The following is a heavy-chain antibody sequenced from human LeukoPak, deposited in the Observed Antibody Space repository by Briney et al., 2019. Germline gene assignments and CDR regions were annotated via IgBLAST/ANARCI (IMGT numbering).Heavy chain of an antibody. CDR2: ISGSGGST. Sequence: PGGSLRLTCAASGFNLNDYYMSWIRQAPGKGLEWVSAISGSGGSTYYADSVKGRFTISRDNSKNTLYLQMNSLRAEDTAVYYCAKRVNSGGARGEYYFDYWGQGTLVTVSS. V-gene: IGHV3-23*01. J-gene: IGHJ4*02. D-gene: IGHD3-10*01. CDR1: GFNLNDYY. CDR3: AKRVNSGGARGEYYFDY.